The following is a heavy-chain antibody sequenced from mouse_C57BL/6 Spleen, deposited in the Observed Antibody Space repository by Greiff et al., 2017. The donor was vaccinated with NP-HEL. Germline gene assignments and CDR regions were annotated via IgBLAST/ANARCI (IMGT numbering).Heavy chain of an antibody. Sequence: QVHVKQPGTELVKPGASVKLSCKASGYTFTSYWMHWVKQRPGQGLEWIGNINPSNGGTNYNEKFKSKATLTVDKSSSTAYMQLSSLTSEDSAVYYCARSLYDHAMDYWGQGTSVTVSS. J-gene: IGHJ4*01. CDR2: INPSNGGT. CDR3: ARSLYDHAMDY. D-gene: IGHD2-3*01. CDR1: GYTFTSYW. V-gene: IGHV1-53*01.